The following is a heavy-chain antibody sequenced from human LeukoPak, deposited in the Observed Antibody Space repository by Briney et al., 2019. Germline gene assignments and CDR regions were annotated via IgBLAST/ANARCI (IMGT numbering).Heavy chain of an antibody. CDR2: IRYHGSDK. CDR3: AKSPSSWKFDD. CDR1: GFTFSSCG. Sequence: GGSLRLSCAASGFTFSSCGMYWVRQAPGKGLEWVAFIRYHGSDKYYADPVKGRFTISRDNSENTLYLQMNSLRAEDTAVYYCAKSPSSWKFDDWGQGTLVTVSS. J-gene: IGHJ4*02. D-gene: IGHD6-13*01. V-gene: IGHV3-30*02.